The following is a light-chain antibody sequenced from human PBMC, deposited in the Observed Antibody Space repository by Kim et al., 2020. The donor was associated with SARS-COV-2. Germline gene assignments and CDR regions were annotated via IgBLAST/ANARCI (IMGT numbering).Light chain of an antibody. CDR2: AAS. Sequence: ASVGDRVTITCRARQSISSYLNWYQQKPGKAPKLLIYAASSLQSGVPSRFSGSGSGTDFTLTISSLQPEDFATYYCQQSYSTLRTFGQGTKVDIK. CDR3: QQSYSTLRT. V-gene: IGKV1-39*01. CDR1: QSISSY. J-gene: IGKJ1*01.